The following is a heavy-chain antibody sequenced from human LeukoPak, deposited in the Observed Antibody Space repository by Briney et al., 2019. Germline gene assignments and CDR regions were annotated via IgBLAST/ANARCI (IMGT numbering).Heavy chain of an antibody. CDR3: ARVTSGYYQSFDY. CDR1: GYTFTGYY. Sequence: VASVTVSCKASGYTFTGYYMHWVRQAPGQGLEWMGWINPNSGGTNYAQKFQGRVTMTRDTSISTAYMELSRLRSDDTAVYYCARVTSGYYQSFDYWGQGTLVTVSS. V-gene: IGHV1-2*02. D-gene: IGHD3-22*01. CDR2: INPNSGGT. J-gene: IGHJ4*02.